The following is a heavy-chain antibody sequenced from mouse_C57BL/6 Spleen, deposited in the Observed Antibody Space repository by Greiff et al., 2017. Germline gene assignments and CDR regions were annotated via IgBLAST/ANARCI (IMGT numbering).Heavy chain of an antibody. V-gene: IGHV5-15*01. Sequence: DVMLVESGGGLVQPGGSLKLSCAASGFTFSDFGMAWVRQAPRKGPEWVAFISNLAYSIYYADTVTGRFTISRENAKNTLYLEMSSLRSEDTAMYYCARHNYSNYAFAYWGQGTLVTVSA. D-gene: IGHD2-5*01. J-gene: IGHJ3*01. CDR2: ISNLAYSI. CDR3: ARHNYSNYAFAY. CDR1: GFTFSDFG.